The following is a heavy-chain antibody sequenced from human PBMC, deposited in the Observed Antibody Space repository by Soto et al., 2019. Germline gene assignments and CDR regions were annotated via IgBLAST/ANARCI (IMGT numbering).Heavy chain of an antibody. CDR3: ARDRWVWKGSGWSAYYYGMDV. CDR1: GFTLSNDL. CDR2: ISSRSSYT. V-gene: IGHV3-11*06. D-gene: IGHD6-19*01. Sequence: GGSLRLSCSASGFTLSNDLVHWVRQSPGKGLVWVSHISSRSSYTNYADSVKGRFTISRDNAKNSLYLQMNSLRAEDTAVYYCARDRWVWKGSGWSAYYYGMDVWGQGTTITVSS. J-gene: IGHJ6*02.